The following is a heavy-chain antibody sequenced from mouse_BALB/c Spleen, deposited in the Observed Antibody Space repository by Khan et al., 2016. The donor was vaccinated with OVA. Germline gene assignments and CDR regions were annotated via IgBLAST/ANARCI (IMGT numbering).Heavy chain of an antibody. J-gene: IGHJ3*01. CDR3: AMGRTY. Sequence: EVQLQESGPGLVKPSQSLSLTCTVTGYSITSDYAWNWIRQFPGNKLEWMGYISYSGSTSYNPSLKSRISITRDTSKNQFFLQLNSVTSEDTVTYYCAMGRTYWGQGTLVTVSA. V-gene: IGHV3-2*02. CDR2: ISYSGST. CDR1: GYSITSDYA. D-gene: IGHD4-1*01.